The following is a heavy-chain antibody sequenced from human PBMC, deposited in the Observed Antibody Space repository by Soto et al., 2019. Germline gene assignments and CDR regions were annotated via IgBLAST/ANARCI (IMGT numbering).Heavy chain of an antibody. D-gene: IGHD2-2*01. Sequence: GESLKISCKGSGYSFTSYWIGWVRQMPGKGLEWMGIIYPGDSDTRYSPSFQGQVTISADKSISTAYLQWSSLKASDTAMYYCARQSRLRDCISTSCYEPFDYWGQGTLVTVSS. J-gene: IGHJ4*02. V-gene: IGHV5-51*01. CDR2: IYPGDSDT. CDR1: GYSFTSYW. CDR3: ARQSRLRDCISTSCYEPFDY.